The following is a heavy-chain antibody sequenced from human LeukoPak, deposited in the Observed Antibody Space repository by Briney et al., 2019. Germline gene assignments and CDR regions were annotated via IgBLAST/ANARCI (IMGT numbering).Heavy chain of an antibody. CDR1: GGSIRSYY. D-gene: IGHD1-26*01. CDR2: IYYSGST. CDR3: ARGFRGASLDY. Sequence: SETLSLTCTVCGGSIRSYYWSWIRQPPGKGLEWIGYIYYSGSTNYNPSLKSRVTISVDTSKNQFSLKLSSVTAADTAVYYCARGFRGASLDYWGQGTLVTVSS. J-gene: IGHJ4*02. V-gene: IGHV4-59*01.